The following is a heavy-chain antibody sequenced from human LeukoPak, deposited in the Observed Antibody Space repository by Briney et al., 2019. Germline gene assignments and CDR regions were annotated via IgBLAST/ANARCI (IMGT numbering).Heavy chain of an antibody. Sequence: SETLSLTCAVYGGSFSGYYWSWIRQPPGKGLEWIGEINHSGSTNYNPSLKSRVTISVDTSKNQFSLKLSSVTAADTAVYYCARERDVRRLLINFDYWGQGTLVTVSS. D-gene: IGHD3-22*01. CDR2: INHSGST. CDR3: ARERDVRRLLINFDY. J-gene: IGHJ4*02. V-gene: IGHV4-34*01. CDR1: GGSFSGYY.